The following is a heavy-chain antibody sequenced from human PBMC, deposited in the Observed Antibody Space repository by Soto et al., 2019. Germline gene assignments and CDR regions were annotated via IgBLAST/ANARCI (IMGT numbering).Heavy chain of an antibody. CDR2: IVVGSGNT. V-gene: IGHV1-58*01. CDR3: AAVRAYRSGWYPVKYFDY. CDR1: GFTFTSSA. D-gene: IGHD6-19*01. J-gene: IGHJ4*02. Sequence: GASVKVSCKASGFTFTSSAVQWVRQARGQRLEWIGWIVVGSGNTNYAQKFQERVTITRDMSTSTVYMELSSLRSEDTAVYYCAAVRAYRSGWYPVKYFDYCGQRTLVPVAS.